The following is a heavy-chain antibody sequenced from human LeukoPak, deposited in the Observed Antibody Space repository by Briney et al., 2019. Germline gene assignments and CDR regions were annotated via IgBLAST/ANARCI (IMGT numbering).Heavy chain of an antibody. CDR3: ARDGAYCSSTSCYHYGMDV. V-gene: IGHV3-21*01. Sequence: GRSLRLSCAASGFTFSSYGMHWVRQAPGKGLEWVSSISSSSSYIYYADSVKGRFTISRDNAKNSLYLQMNSLRAEDTAVYYCARDGAYCSSTSCYHYGMDVWGQGTTVTVSS. CDR1: GFTFSSYG. J-gene: IGHJ6*02. D-gene: IGHD2-2*01. CDR2: ISSSSSYI.